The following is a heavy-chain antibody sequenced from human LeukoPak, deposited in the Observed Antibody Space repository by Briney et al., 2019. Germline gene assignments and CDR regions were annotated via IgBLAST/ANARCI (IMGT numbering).Heavy chain of an antibody. J-gene: IGHJ4*02. CDR1: EFTFISYT. V-gene: IGHV3-53*01. CDR2: IYSGGST. Sequence: PGGSLRLSCAASEFTFISYTVHWVRQAPGKGLEWVSVIYSGGSTYYADSVKGRFTISRDNSKNTLYLQMNSLRAEDTAVYYCARDRSDHGYFDYWGQGTLVTVSS. CDR3: ARDRSDHGYFDY. D-gene: IGHD3-3*01.